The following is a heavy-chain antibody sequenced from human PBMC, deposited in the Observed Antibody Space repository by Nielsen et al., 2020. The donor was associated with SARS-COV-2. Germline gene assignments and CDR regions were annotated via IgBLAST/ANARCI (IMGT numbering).Heavy chain of an antibody. Sequence: GGSLRLSCAASGFTFDDYAMHWVRQAPGKGLEWVSGISWNSGSIGYADCVKGRFTISRDNAKNSLYLQMNSLRAEDTALYYCAKDITSGYDYYWFDPWGQGTLVTVSS. J-gene: IGHJ5*02. V-gene: IGHV3-9*01. CDR3: AKDITSGYDYYWFDP. CDR1: GFTFDDYA. CDR2: ISWNSGSI. D-gene: IGHD5-12*01.